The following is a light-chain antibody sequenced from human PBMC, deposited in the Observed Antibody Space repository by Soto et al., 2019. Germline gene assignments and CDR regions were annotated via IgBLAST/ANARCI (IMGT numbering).Light chain of an antibody. CDR3: QQYDNWPVT. CDR2: GAS. J-gene: IGKJ2*01. Sequence: EIVMTQSPATLSVSPGERATLSCRASQSVSSNLAWYQQKPGQAPRLLFYGASTRATGIPVRFSGSGSGTEFTLSISSLQSEDFAVYYCQQYDNWPVTFGQGTCLEIK. CDR1: QSVSSN. V-gene: IGKV3-15*01.